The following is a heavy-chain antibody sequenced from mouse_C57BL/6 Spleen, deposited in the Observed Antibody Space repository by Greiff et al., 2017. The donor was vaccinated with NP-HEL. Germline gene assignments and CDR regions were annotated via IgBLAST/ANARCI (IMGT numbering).Heavy chain of an antibody. CDR3: AREDIYYYGSPLYFDY. CDR2: IYPGDGDT. Sequence: LVESGPELVKPGASVKISCKASGYAFSSSWMNWVKQRPGKGLEWIGRIYPGDGDTNYNGKFKGKATLTADKSSSTAYMQLSSLTSEDSAVYFCAREDIYYYGSPLYFDYWGQGTTLTVSS. V-gene: IGHV1-82*01. J-gene: IGHJ2*01. D-gene: IGHD1-1*01. CDR1: GYAFSSSW.